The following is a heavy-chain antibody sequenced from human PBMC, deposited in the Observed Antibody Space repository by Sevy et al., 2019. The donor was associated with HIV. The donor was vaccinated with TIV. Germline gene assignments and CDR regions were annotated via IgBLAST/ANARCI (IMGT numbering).Heavy chain of an antibody. J-gene: IGHJ6*03. CDR1: GFTFSSYA. CDR2: ISGSGGST. CDR3: ARGAGGGSSKGYMDV. Sequence: GGSLRLSCAASGFTFSSYAMSWVRQAPGKGLEWVSAISGSGGSTYYADSVKGRFTISRDNSKNTLYLQMNSLRAEDTAVYYCARGAGGGSSKGYMDVWGKGTTVTVSS. D-gene: IGHD2-15*01. V-gene: IGHV3-23*01.